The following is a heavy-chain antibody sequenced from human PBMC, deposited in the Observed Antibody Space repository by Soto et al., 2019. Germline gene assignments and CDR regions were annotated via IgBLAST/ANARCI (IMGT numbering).Heavy chain of an antibody. CDR2: ITADGGT. V-gene: IGHV3-23*01. J-gene: IGHJ3*02. CDR3: APHVAWSGGSWQYDAFAI. Sequence: EVQVLESGGGLVQPGGSLRLSCEGSGFTVSSHAMTWIRQAPGKGPEWVSTITADGGTYYADSVKGRFAMSRDTSESTLYLQMNSLGAEDTAAYYCAPHVAWSGGSWQYDAFAIRGQGTMVTVSS. CDR1: GFTVSSHA. D-gene: IGHD2-15*01.